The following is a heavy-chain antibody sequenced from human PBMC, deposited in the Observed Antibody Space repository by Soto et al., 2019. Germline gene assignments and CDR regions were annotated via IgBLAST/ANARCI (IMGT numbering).Heavy chain of an antibody. CDR2: LNPNSGGT. J-gene: IGHJ5*02. CDR3: AGVRQRGSNGFGA. V-gene: IGHV1-2*02. Sequence: GASVKVSCNASGYTFTGYYMHWVRPAPGQGLEWMGWLNPNSGGTNYAQKFQGRVPMTRDTSISTAYMGLSGLRSDDTAVYYCAGVRQRGSNGFGAGGQGTLVTVSS. CDR1: GYTFTGYY.